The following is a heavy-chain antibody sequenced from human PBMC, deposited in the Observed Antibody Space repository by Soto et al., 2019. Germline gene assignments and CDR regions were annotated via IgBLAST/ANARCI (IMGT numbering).Heavy chain of an antibody. D-gene: IGHD3-3*01. CDR1: GGTFSSYT. J-gene: IGHJ3*02. Sequence: QVQLVQSGAEVKKPGSSVKVSCKASGGTFSSYTISWVRQAPGQGLEWMGRLIPILGIANYAQKFQGRVTITADKSTSTAYMELSRLRSEDTAVYYCARFLRLSYDFWLAFDIWGQGTMVTVSS. V-gene: IGHV1-69*02. CDR2: LIPILGIA. CDR3: ARFLRLSYDFWLAFDI.